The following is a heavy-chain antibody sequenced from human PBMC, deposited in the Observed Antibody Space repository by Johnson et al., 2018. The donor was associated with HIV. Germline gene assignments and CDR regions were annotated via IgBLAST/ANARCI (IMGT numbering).Heavy chain of an antibody. CDR1: GFTFSSYA. CDR2: ISYDGSNK. Sequence: QVQLVESGGGVVQPGRSLRLSCAASGFTFSSYAMDWVRQAPGKGLEWVALISYDGSNKYYADSVKGRFTISRDISKNLLYLQMNSLRTEDTAVYYCARDDIFLDAFDIWGQGTMVTVS. V-gene: IGHV3-30-3*01. CDR3: ARDDIFLDAFDI. J-gene: IGHJ3*02. D-gene: IGHD3-9*01.